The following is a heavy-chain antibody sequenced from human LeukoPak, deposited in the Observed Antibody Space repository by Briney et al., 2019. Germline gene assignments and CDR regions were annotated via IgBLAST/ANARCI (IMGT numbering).Heavy chain of an antibody. CDR2: ISGSGGST. CDR3: VGSGSYSTYNHAITLYYFDY. D-gene: IGHD3-10*01. Sequence: GGSLRLSCAASGFTFNTFAMSWVCQAPGKGLEWVSAISGSGGSTFYADSVKGRFTISRDNSKNTLYLQMNSLRAEDTAVYYCVGSGSYSTYNHAITLYYFDYWGQGTLVTVSS. J-gene: IGHJ4*02. V-gene: IGHV3-23*01. CDR1: GFTFNTFA.